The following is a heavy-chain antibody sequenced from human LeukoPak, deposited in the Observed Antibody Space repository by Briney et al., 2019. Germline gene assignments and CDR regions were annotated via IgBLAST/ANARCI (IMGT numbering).Heavy chain of an antibody. CDR2: IDPVTGDT. J-gene: IGHJ6*02. V-gene: IGHV1-2*06. CDR3: ARTDGLDV. Sequence: ASVKVSCTAFGFVFTGSYIHWLRQAPGQGLEWMGRIDPVTGDTKLAQKFRGRVTLTRDTSSTTAYVEVSRLIFDDTAVYFCARTDGLDVWGQRAAVTVSS. CDR1: GFVFTGSY.